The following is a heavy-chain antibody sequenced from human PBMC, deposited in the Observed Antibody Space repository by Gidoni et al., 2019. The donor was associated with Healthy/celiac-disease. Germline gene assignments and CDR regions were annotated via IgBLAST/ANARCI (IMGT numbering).Heavy chain of an antibody. V-gene: IGHV4-59*01. D-gene: IGHD1-26*01. Sequence: QVQLQESGPGLVKPSETLSITCPVSGGSISSYYWSWIRQPPGKGLEWIGYIYYSGSTNYNPSLKSRVTISVDTSKNQFSLKLSSVTAADTAVYYCARGELLFDYWGQGTLVTVSS. J-gene: IGHJ4*02. CDR1: GGSISSYY. CDR2: IYYSGST. CDR3: ARGELLFDY.